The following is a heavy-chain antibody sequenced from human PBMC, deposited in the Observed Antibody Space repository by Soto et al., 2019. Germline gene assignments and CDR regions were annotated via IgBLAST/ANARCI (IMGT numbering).Heavy chain of an antibody. Sequence: SETLSLTCTVSGGSISSSSYYWGWIRQPPGKGLEWIGSIYYSGSTYYNPSLKSRVTISVDTSKNQFSLKLSSVTAADTAVYYCASQSSGWVNDASDIWGQGTMVTLSS. CDR2: IYYSGST. V-gene: IGHV4-39*01. D-gene: IGHD6-19*01. CDR1: GGSISSSSYY. CDR3: ASQSSGWVNDASDI. J-gene: IGHJ3*02.